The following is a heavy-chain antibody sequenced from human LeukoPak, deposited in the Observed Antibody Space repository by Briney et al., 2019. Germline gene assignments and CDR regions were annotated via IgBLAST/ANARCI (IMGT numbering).Heavy chain of an antibody. CDR1: GCTFTSYG. CDR2: ISAYNGNT. CDR3: ARVGPSITGTIGCDY. V-gene: IGHV1-18*01. J-gene: IGHJ4*02. Sequence: ASVKVSCKASGCTFTSYGISWVRQAPGQGLEWMGWISAYNGNTNYAQKLQGRVTMTTDTSTSTAYMELRSLRSDDTAVYCCARVGPSITGTIGCDYWGQGTLVTVSS. D-gene: IGHD1-7*01.